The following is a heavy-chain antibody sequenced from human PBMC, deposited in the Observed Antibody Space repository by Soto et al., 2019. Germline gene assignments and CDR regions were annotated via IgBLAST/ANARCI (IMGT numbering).Heavy chain of an antibody. CDR2: ISSSSSTI. J-gene: IGHJ4*02. CDR1: GFTFSSYS. Sequence: GGSLRLSCAASGFTFSSYSMNWVRQAPGKGLEWVSYISSSSSTIYYADSVKGRFTISRDNAKNSLYLQMNSLRAEDTAVYYCARRPIREYSGYDLDYWGQGTLVTVSS. D-gene: IGHD5-12*01. CDR3: ARRPIREYSGYDLDY. V-gene: IGHV3-48*01.